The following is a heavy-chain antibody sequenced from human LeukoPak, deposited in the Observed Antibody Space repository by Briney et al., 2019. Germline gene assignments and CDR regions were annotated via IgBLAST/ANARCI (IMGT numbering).Heavy chain of an antibody. CDR3: ARVDTAMGDYYYYGMDV. Sequence: SETLSLTCTVSGGSISSYYWSWIRQPAGKGLEWIGYIYYSGSTNYNPSLKSRVTISVDTSKNQFSLKLSSVTAADTAVYYCARVDTAMGDYYYYGMDVWGQGTTVTVSS. V-gene: IGHV4-59*08. D-gene: IGHD5-18*01. J-gene: IGHJ6*02. CDR1: GGSISSYY. CDR2: IYYSGST.